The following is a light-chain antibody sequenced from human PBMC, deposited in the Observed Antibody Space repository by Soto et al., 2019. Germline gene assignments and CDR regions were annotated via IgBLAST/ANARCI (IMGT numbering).Light chain of an antibody. CDR1: QRLLHSNGNNF. CDR3: MHALQTPYT. Sequence: EIVMTQSPPSLTVTPGEPASISCRSSQRLLHSNGNNFLDWYLQKPGQSPQLLIYLGFNRASGVPDRVSGSGAGTDFTLKISRVEAGDVGVYYCMHALQTPYTFGQGTKLEIK. V-gene: IGKV2-28*01. CDR2: LGF. J-gene: IGKJ2*01.